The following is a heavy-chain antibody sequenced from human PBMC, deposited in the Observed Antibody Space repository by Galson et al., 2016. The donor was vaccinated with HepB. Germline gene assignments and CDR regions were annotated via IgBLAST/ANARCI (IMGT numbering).Heavy chain of an antibody. CDR1: GFTFSRFW. J-gene: IGHJ5*02. CDR3: TSYTAKES. Sequence: SLRLSCAASGFTFSRFWMHWVRQAPGKGLVWVSRINTDGSITTYADSVRGRFTISRDNSKNTLYLQMNSLRAGDTAVYYCTSYTAKESWGQGSLVSVSS. D-gene: IGHD3-16*01. CDR2: INTDGSIT. V-gene: IGHV3-74*01.